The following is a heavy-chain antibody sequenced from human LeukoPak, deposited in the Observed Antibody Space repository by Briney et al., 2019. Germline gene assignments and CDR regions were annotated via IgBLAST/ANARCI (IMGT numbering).Heavy chain of an antibody. CDR2: INHSGST. CDR3: ARGYCSSTGCASYYYYGMDV. Sequence: SETLSLTCAVYGGSFSGYYWSWIRQPPGKGLEWIGEINHSGSTNYNPSLKSRVTISVDTSKNQFSLKLSSVTAADTAVYYCARGYCSSTGCASYYYYGMDVWGQGTTVTVSS. CDR1: GGSFSGYY. V-gene: IGHV4-34*01. J-gene: IGHJ6*02. D-gene: IGHD2-2*01.